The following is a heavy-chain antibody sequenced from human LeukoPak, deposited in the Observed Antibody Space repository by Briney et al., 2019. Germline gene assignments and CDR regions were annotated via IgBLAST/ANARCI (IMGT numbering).Heavy chain of an antibody. CDR2: ISNTGRAT. CDR1: GFTSSSYS. Sequence: PPGGSLRLSCVASGFTSSSYSMHWVRQAPGEGLEWLSGISNTGRATDYADSIKGRFTISRDNSKNTVFLQMNSLRAEDTAEYFCAHQVPPNDEYFDHWGQGTLVTVSS. CDR3: AHQVPPNDEYFDH. V-gene: IGHV3-23*01. J-gene: IGHJ1*01.